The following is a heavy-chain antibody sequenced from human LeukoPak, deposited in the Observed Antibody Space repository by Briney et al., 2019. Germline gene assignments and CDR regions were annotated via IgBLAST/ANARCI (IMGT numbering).Heavy chain of an antibody. V-gene: IGHV3-30*04. D-gene: IGHD6-19*01. CDR3: AGGIAVAGWFDP. Sequence: GGSLRLSCAASGCTFSSYAMHWVRQAPGKGLEWVAVISYDGSNKYYADSVKGRFTISRDNSKNTLYLQMNSLRAEDTAVYYCAGGIAVAGWFDPWGQGTLVTVSS. J-gene: IGHJ5*02. CDR1: GCTFSSYA. CDR2: ISYDGSNK.